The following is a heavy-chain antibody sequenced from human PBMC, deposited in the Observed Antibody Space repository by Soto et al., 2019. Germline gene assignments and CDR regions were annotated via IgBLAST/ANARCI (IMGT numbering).Heavy chain of an antibody. J-gene: IGHJ4*02. Sequence: ASVKVSCKASGYTFTSYYMHWVRQAPGQGLEWMGIINPSGGSTSYAQKFQGRVTMTRDTSTSTVYMELRSLRSEDTAVYYCAMDVGSSSFGSTYYYDCWGQCTLISVSS. CDR1: GYTFTSYY. V-gene: IGHV1-46*01. CDR2: INPSGGST. CDR3: AMDVGSSSFGSTYYYDC. D-gene: IGHD6-6*01.